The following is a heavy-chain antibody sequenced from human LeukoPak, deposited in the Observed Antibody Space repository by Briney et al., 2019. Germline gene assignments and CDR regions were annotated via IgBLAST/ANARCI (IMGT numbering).Heavy chain of an antibody. V-gene: IGHV3-23*01. CDR2: ISGSGGST. Sequence: GGSLRLSCAASGFTFSSYAMSWVRQAPGKGLEWVSAISGSGGSTYYADSMKGRFTLSRDNSKNTLYLQVNSLRAEDTAMYYCARNILFAFDIWGQGTMVTVPS. CDR1: GFTFSSYA. CDR3: ARNILFAFDI. J-gene: IGHJ3*02.